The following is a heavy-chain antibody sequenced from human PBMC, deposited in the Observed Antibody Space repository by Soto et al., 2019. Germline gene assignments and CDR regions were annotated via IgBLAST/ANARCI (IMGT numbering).Heavy chain of an antibody. J-gene: IGHJ6*02. CDR1: GYTFTGYY. Sequence: ASVKVSCKASGYTFTGYYMHWVRQAPGQGLEWMGWINPNSGGTNYAQKFQGWVTMTRDTSISTAYMELSRLRSDDTAVYYCARDVDYGSGRSHYGMDVWGQGTTVTVSS. CDR2: INPNSGGT. D-gene: IGHD3-10*01. CDR3: ARDVDYGSGRSHYGMDV. V-gene: IGHV1-2*04.